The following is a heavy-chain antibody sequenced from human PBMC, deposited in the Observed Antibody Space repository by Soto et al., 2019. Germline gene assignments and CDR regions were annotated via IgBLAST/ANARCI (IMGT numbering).Heavy chain of an antibody. CDR3: ARRERAAGADWWFDP. J-gene: IGHJ5*02. CDR2: IYYSGST. CDR1: GGSISSSSFH. V-gene: IGHV4-39*01. D-gene: IGHD2-21*02. Sequence: QLQLQESGPGLVKPSETLSLTCTVSGGSISSSSFHWGWIRQPPGKGLAGIGSIYYSGSTYYSPSLKIRVTIAVDTYKNQFSLRMGAVTAADPAVYYCARRERAAGADWWFDPWGQGTLVTVSS.